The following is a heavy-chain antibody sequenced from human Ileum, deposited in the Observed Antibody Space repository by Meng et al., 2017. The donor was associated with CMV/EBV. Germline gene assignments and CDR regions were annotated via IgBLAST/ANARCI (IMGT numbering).Heavy chain of an antibody. Sequence: SETLSLTCTVSGGSISSGDYYWSWIRQPPGKGLEWIGYIYYSGSTYYNPSLKSRVTISVDTSKNQFSLKLSSVTAADTAVYYCARDRYTSGSFYYFDYWGQGTLVTVSS. CDR3: ARDRYTSGSFYYFDY. J-gene: IGHJ4*02. CDR1: GGSISSGDYY. CDR2: IYYSGST. D-gene: IGHD1-26*01. V-gene: IGHV4-30-4*08.